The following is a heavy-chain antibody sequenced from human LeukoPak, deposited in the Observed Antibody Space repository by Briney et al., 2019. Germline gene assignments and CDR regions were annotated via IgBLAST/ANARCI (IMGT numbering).Heavy chain of an antibody. CDR2: IRYDGSNK. V-gene: IGHV3-30*02. CDR3: AKDLLRSAYDY. J-gene: IGHJ4*02. Sequence: GGSLRLSCAASGFTFSNSGMHWVRQAPGKGLEWVAFIRYDGSNKYYEDSVKGRFTVFRDNSKNTLYLQMSSLRAEDTAVYHCAKDLLRSAYDYWGQGTLVTVSS. CDR1: GFTFSNSG. D-gene: IGHD6-19*01.